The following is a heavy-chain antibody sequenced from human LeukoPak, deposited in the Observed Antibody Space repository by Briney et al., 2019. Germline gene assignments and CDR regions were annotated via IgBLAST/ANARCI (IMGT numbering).Heavy chain of an antibody. J-gene: IGHJ6*03. V-gene: IGHV4-34*01. CDR3: ARWVGPYYYYMDV. CDR1: GGSFSGYY. Sequence: PSETLSLTCAVYGGSFSGYYWSWIRQPPGKGLEWIGEINHSGSTNYNPSLKSRVTISVDTSKNQFSLKLSSVTAADTAVYYCARWVGPYYYYMDVWGKGTTVTVSS. CDR2: INHSGST. D-gene: IGHD3-16*01.